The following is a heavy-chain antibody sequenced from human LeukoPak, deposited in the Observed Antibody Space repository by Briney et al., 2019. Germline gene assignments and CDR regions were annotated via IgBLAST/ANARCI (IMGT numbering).Heavy chain of an antibody. CDR3: ARGGRISAYFDY. D-gene: IGHD3-10*01. Sequence: PGGSLRLSCAASGFTFRNAWMSWVRQGPGKGLEWVANIKQDGSEKYYVDSVEGRFTISRDNAKNSLYLQMNSLRAEDTAVYYCARGGRISAYFDYWGQGTLVTVSS. CDR1: GFTFRNAW. V-gene: IGHV3-7*04. CDR2: IKQDGSEK. J-gene: IGHJ4*02.